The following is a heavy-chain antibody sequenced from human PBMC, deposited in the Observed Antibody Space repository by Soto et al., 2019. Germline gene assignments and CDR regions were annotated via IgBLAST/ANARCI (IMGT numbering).Heavy chain of an antibody. Sequence: GGSLRLSGRVSGFTFSDYGMHRVRQDPGKGLERVAVISYDGSNKSYGDCVNGRFTISRDSSKDTLYLHMNSLRGVYTAVYHCAKDAIDGRYVNCLGSGVGYFGMDVWGQGTTVTVSS. J-gene: IGHJ6*02. CDR3: AKDAIDGRYVNCLGSGVGYFGMDV. CDR2: ISYDGSNK. V-gene: IGHV3-30*18. D-gene: IGHD1-26*01. CDR1: GFTFSDYG.